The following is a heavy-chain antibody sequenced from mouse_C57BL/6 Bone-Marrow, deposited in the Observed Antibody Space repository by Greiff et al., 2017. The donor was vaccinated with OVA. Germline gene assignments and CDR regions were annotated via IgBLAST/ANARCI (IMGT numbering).Heavy chain of an antibody. CDR2: IDPSDSYT. Sequence: QVQLQQPGAELVRPGTSVKLSCKASGYTFTRYWMHWVKQRPGQGLEWIGVIDPSDSYTNYNQKFKGKATLTVDTSSSTAYLPLSSLTSEVSAVYYCARPPGADWGQGTLVTVSA. CDR3: ARPPGAD. V-gene: IGHV1-59*01. CDR1: GYTFTRYW. J-gene: IGHJ3*01.